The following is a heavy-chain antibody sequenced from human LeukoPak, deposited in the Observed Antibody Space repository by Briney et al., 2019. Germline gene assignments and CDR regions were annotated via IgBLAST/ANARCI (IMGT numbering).Heavy chain of an antibody. CDR3: AGRPDTAIVPIFDY. D-gene: IGHD5-18*01. CDR1: GYTFTSYA. V-gene: IGHV1-3*01. CDR2: INAGNGNT. Sequence: GASVKVSCKASGYTFTSYAMHWVRQAPGQRLGWMGWINAGNGNTKYSQKFQGRVTITRDTSASTAYMELSRLSSDDTAIYYCAGRPDTAIVPIFDYWGQGTLVTVSS. J-gene: IGHJ4*02.